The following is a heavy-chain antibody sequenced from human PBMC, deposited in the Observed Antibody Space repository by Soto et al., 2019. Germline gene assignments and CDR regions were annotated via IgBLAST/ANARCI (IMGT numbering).Heavy chain of an antibody. CDR3: ARDLGSTAKGKITFGGVIVRDY. Sequence: ASVKVSCKASGYTFTSYGISWVRQAPGQGLEWMGWISAYNGNTNYAQKLQGRVTMTTDTSTSTAYMELRSLRSDDTAVYYCARDLGSTAKGKITFGGVIVRDYWGQGTLVTVSS. CDR1: GYTFTSYG. J-gene: IGHJ4*02. CDR2: ISAYNGNT. V-gene: IGHV1-18*01. D-gene: IGHD3-16*02.